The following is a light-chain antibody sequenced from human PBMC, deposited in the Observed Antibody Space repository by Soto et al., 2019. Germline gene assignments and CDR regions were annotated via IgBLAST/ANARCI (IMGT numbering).Light chain of an antibody. CDR2: GAS. V-gene: IGKV3-15*01. Sequence: EVVVTQSPATLSVSPGERATLSCRASQSVSSNLAWYQQKPGQAPRLLILGASTRATGIPARFSGSGSGTEFTLSISSLQSEDFAVYYCKQYKEWPPFTFGQGTRLEI. CDR1: QSVSSN. CDR3: KQYKEWPPFT. J-gene: IGKJ5*01.